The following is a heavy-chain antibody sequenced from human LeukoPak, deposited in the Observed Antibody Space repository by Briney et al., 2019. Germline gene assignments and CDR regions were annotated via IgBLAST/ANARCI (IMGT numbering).Heavy chain of an antibody. CDR3: ARDPEGVIRLGY. V-gene: IGHV3-53*01. J-gene: IGHJ4*02. CDR2: IYSGGST. D-gene: IGHD1-1*01. CDR1: GFTVSSNY. Sequence: GGSPRLSCAASGFTVSSNYMSWVRQAPGKGLEWVSVIYSGGSTYYADSVKGRFTISRDNSKNTLYLQMNSLRAEDTAVYYCARDPEGVIRLGYWGQGTLVTVSS.